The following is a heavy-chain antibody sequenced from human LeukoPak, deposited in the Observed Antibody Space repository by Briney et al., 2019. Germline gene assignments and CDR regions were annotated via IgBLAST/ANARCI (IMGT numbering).Heavy chain of an antibody. CDR1: GGSISSSSYY. Sequence: SETLSLTCTVSGGSISSSSYYWGWIRQPPGKGLEWIGSIYYSGSTYYNPSLKSRVTISVDTSKNQLSLKLSSVTAADTAVYYCARHYIAVAGRGAFDYWGQGTLVTVSS. D-gene: IGHD6-19*01. V-gene: IGHV4-39*01. CDR2: IYYSGST. J-gene: IGHJ4*02. CDR3: ARHYIAVAGRGAFDY.